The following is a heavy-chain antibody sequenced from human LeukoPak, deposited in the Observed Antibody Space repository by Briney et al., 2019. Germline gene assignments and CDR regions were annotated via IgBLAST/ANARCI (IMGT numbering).Heavy chain of an antibody. CDR2: IYPGDSDT. CDR1: GYRFTSYW. D-gene: IGHD3-10*01. Sequence: GGSLQISCKGSGYRFTSYWIGWVRQMPGKGLEWMGIIYPGDSDTRYSPSFQGQVTISADKSISTAYLQWSSLKASDTAMYYCARHGREGSGSFVAYYYYGMDVWGQGTLVTVSS. J-gene: IGHJ6*02. CDR3: ARHGREGSGSFVAYYYYGMDV. V-gene: IGHV5-51*01.